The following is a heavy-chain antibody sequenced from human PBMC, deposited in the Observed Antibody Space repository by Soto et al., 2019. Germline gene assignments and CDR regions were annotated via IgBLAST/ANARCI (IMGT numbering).Heavy chain of an antibody. D-gene: IGHD2-21*01. V-gene: IGHV1-46*02. Sequence: QVQLEQSGAEVKKPGASVLVSCKTSGYCFNKYCMYWVRQAPGQGLEWMGRICPDGDTGYAQEFQGRVTMTRDSSATTLYLQMSRLRSEDTALYYCVGDGADVYTGFDYWGQGSLVTVSS. CDR1: GYCFNKYC. CDR2: ICPDGDT. J-gene: IGHJ4*02. CDR3: VGDGADVYTGFDY.